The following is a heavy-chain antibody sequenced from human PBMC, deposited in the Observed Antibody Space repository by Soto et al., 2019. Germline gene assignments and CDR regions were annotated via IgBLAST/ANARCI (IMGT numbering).Heavy chain of an antibody. CDR1: GSTFTSYG. D-gene: IGHD3-22*01. Sequence: ASVTVSCTTSGSTFTSYGIHWVRQAPGQGLEWMGWISAYNGNTNYAQKLQGRVTMTTDTSTSTAYMELRSLRSDDTAVYYCARAPRYYYDSSGYYWGQGTLVTVSS. CDR3: ARAPRYYYDSSGYY. CDR2: ISAYNGNT. V-gene: IGHV1-18*01. J-gene: IGHJ4*02.